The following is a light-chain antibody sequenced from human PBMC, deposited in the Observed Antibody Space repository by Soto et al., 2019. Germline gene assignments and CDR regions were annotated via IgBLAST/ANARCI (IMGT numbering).Light chain of an antibody. V-gene: IGLV2-23*01. CDR1: SSDVGTFNP. CDR3: CSYAGTRTSWV. Sequence: QSVLTQPASVSGFLGQSITMSCTGSSSDVGTFNPVSWFQQHPGKAPKLLIFEGTKRPSGVSDRFSGSKSGNTASLTISGLQAEDEADYHCCSYAGTRTSWVFGTGTKLTVL. J-gene: IGLJ1*01. CDR2: EGT.